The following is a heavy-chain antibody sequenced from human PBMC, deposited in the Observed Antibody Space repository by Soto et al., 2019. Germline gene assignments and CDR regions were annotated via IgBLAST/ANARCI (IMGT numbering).Heavy chain of an antibody. CDR1: GYTFTSYG. CDR2: ISAYNGNT. J-gene: IGHJ6*03. D-gene: IGHD2-2*01. Sequence: GASVKVSCKASGYTFTSYGISWVRQAPGQGLEWMGWISAYNGNTNYAQKLQGRVTMTTDTSTSTAYMELRSLRSDDTAVYYCARDPVDCSSPSCSSYYYYYYMDVWGKGTTVTVSS. CDR3: ARDPVDCSSPSCSSYYYYYYMDV. V-gene: IGHV1-18*01.